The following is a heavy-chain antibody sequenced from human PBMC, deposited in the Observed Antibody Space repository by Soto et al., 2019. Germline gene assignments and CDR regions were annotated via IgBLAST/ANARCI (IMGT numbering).Heavy chain of an antibody. CDR2: LYYSGNT. J-gene: IGHJ4*02. CDR3: ARVGGVAARTFDY. V-gene: IGHV4-59*01. CDR1: GGSISPFY. D-gene: IGHD2-15*01. Sequence: SETLSLTCTVSGGSISPFYLSWVRQPPGKGLEWIGYLYYSGNTNYNPSLKSRVTISVDASKNQVSLRLTSVTAADTAVYYCARVGGVAARTFDYWGQGTVVTVSS.